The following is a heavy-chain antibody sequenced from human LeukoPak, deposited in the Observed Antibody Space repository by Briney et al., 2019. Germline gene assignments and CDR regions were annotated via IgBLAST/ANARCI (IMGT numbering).Heavy chain of an antibody. CDR3: ARGANWNDDY. V-gene: IGHV1-69*04. CDR1: GGTFSSYA. CDR2: IIPILGIA. Sequence: SVKVSCKASGGTFSSYAISWVRQAPGQGLEWMGRIIPILGIANYAQKLQGRVTITADKSTSTAYMELSSLRSEDTAVYYCARGANWNDDYWGQGTLVTVSS. D-gene: IGHD1-20*01. J-gene: IGHJ4*02.